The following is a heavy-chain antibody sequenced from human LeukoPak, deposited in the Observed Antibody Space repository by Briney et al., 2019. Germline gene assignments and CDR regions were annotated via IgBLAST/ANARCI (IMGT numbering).Heavy chain of an antibody. D-gene: IGHD2-15*01. CDR2: IIQDGSED. CDR1: GFPFSNYW. J-gene: IGHJ4*02. CDR3: VRDWGGGSCY. V-gene: IGHV3-7*01. Sequence: PGGSLRLSCAASGFPFSNYWMTCVRQAPGKGLDWVANIIQDGSEDYYVDSVEGRFTISRDNAKNSLYLQRNSLRTEDTAVYYCVRDWGGGSCYWGQGTLVTVSS.